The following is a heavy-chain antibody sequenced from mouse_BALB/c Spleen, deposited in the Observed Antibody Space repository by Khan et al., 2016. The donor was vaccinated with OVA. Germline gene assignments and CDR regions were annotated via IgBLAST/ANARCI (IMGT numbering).Heavy chain of an antibody. CDR3: ASHLTGSFAY. CDR2: INSDGTYT. J-gene: IGHJ3*01. CDR1: GFTFSNYG. Sequence: VQLKESGGDLVKPGGSLKLSCAASGFTFSNYGMSWVRQIPDKRLEWVATINSDGTYTYYPDSVKGRFTISRNNAKNTLYLELSSLKSEDTARYYCASHLTGSFAYWGQGTLVTVSA. D-gene: IGHD4-1*01. V-gene: IGHV5-6*01.